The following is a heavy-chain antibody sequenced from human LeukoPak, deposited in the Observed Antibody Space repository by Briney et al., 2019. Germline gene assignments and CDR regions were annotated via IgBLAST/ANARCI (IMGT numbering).Heavy chain of an antibody. CDR2: IYTSVST. V-gene: IGHV4-4*07. CDR3: ARDPVKDSSGYYSNY. J-gene: IGHJ4*02. Sequence: SETLSLTRTVYGGSISRFYWSWIRQPAGKVLEWIGPIYTSVSTNYNPSLKSRVTMSVETSKNQFSLKLSSVPAADTALYYCARDPVKDSSGYYSNYWGQGTLVTVSS. CDR1: GGSISRFY. D-gene: IGHD3-22*01.